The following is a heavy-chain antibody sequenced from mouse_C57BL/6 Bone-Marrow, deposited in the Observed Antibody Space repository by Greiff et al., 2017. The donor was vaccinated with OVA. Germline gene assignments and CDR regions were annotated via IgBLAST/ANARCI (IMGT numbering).Heavy chain of an antibody. Sequence: QVQLKQPGAELVRPGSSVKLSCKASGYTFTSYWMHWVKQRPIQGLEWIGNIDPSDSETHYNQKFKDKATLTVDKSSSTAYMQLSSLTSEDSAVYYCGRVNYYGSSHWCFDDWGTGTTVTVSS. V-gene: IGHV1-52*01. J-gene: IGHJ1*03. D-gene: IGHD1-1*01. CDR3: GRVNYYGSSHWCFDD. CDR2: IDPSDSET. CDR1: GYTFTSYW.